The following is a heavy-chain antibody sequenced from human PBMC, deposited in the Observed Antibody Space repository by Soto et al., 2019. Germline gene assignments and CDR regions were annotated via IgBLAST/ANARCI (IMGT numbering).Heavy chain of an antibody. Sequence: GGSLRLSCAASGFTFSNYALHWVRQAPGKGLEWLAVISNDASKTYYADSVKGRSTVSRDNSKNTLYLQMNSLRPEDTAVYYCARDRYWAAANTIDFWGQGTLVTVSS. CDR3: ARDRYWAAANTIDF. CDR1: GFTFSNYA. CDR2: ISNDASKT. J-gene: IGHJ4*02. V-gene: IGHV3-30-3*01. D-gene: IGHD2-15*01.